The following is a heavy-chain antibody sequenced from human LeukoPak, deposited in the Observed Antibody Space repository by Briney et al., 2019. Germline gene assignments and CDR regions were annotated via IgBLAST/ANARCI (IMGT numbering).Heavy chain of an antibody. D-gene: IGHD2-2*01. CDR3: ARGETSSYDY. Sequence: PGGSLRLSCAASGFTFTSYAMNWVRQAPGKALEWVSGIGGSGGSTYYADSVKGRFTISRDNSKNTVYLQMNSLRAEDTAVYYCARGETSSYDYWGQGTLVTVSS. V-gene: IGHV3-23*01. CDR1: GFTFTSYA. J-gene: IGHJ4*02. CDR2: IGGSGGST.